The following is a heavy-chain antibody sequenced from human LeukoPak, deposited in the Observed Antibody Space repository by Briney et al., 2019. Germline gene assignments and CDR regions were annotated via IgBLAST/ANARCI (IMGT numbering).Heavy chain of an antibody. D-gene: IGHD6-13*01. CDR2: ISAISGST. CDR3: AKGGSSSWDYFDH. Sequence: AGGSLRLSCAASGFTFSSYGMSWVRQAPGKGLEWVSTISAISGSTYFADSVKGRFTISRDNSKNTLYLQMSSLRAEDTAVYYCAKGGSSSWDYFDHWGQGTLVTVSS. J-gene: IGHJ4*02. CDR1: GFTFSSYG. V-gene: IGHV3-23*01.